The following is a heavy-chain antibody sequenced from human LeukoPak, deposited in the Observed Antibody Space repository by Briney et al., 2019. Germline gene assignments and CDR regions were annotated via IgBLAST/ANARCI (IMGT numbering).Heavy chain of an antibody. J-gene: IGHJ4*02. V-gene: IGHV4-31*03. CDR2: TYYSGST. CDR3: ARGGLLLWFGELLYQPFDY. CDR1: GGSISSGGYY. Sequence: SETLSLTCTVSGGSISSGGYYWSWIRQHPGKGLEWIGYTYYSGSTYYNPSLKSRVTISVDTSKNQFSLKLSSVTAADTAVYYCARGGLLLWFGELLYQPFDYWGQGTLVTVSS. D-gene: IGHD3-10*01.